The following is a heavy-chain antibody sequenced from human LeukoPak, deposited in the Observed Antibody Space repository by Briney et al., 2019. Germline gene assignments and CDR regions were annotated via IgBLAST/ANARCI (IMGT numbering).Heavy chain of an antibody. CDR3: ARRPAAGSSLYYGMDV. Sequence: ASVKVSCKASGYTFTTYGITCGREAPGHGVEWMGWISAYNGNTNYAQKLKRRVTMPTNTSASTAYMELRSLRSDDTAVYYCARRPAAGSSLYYGMDVCGQGTTVTVSS. D-gene: IGHD6-13*01. J-gene: IGHJ6*02. CDR2: ISAYNGNT. CDR1: GYTFTTYG. V-gene: IGHV1-18*01.